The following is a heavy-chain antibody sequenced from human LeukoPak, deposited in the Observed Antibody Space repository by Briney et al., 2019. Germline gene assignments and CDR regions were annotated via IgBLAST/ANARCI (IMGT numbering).Heavy chain of an antibody. Sequence: PSETLSLTCTVNGGSFSDYYWTWIRQSPGKGLDWIGYIYYSGSTNYNPSLKSRVTISVDTSKNQFSLRLSSVTAADTAEYYCAGVSGSSGFYYFDYWGQGSLVTVSS. CDR2: IYYSGST. J-gene: IGHJ4*02. CDR1: GGSFSDYY. CDR3: AGVSGSSGFYYFDY. D-gene: IGHD5-18*01. V-gene: IGHV4-59*01.